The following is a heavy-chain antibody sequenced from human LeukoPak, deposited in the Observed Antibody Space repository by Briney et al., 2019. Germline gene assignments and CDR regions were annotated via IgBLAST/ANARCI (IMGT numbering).Heavy chain of an antibody. Sequence: PSETLSLTCTVSGGSISSYYWSWIRQPPGKGLEWIGYIYYSGSTNYNPSLKSRVTISVDTSKNQFSLMLSSVTAADTAVYYCTRDRGQWLVDYWGQGTLVTVSS. J-gene: IGHJ4*02. CDR1: GGSISSYY. V-gene: IGHV4-59*12. D-gene: IGHD6-19*01. CDR3: TRDRGQWLVDY. CDR2: IYYSGST.